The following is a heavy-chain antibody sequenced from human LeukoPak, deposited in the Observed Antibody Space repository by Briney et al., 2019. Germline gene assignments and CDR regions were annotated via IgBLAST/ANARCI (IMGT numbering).Heavy chain of an antibody. CDR3: ARGGWLRGPNWFDP. CDR2: ISYDGDNE. J-gene: IGHJ5*02. D-gene: IGHD5-12*01. Sequence: GRSLRLSCAASGFTFSSYAIHWVRQAPGKGLEWVAAISYDGDNEFYADSVKGRFTISRDNAKNSLYLQMNSLRAEDTAVYYCARGGWLRGPNWFDPWGQGTLVTVSS. V-gene: IGHV3-30-3*01. CDR1: GFTFSSYA.